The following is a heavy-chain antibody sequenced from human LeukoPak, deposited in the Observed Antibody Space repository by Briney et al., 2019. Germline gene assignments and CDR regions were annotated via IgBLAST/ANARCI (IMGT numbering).Heavy chain of an antibody. CDR3: ARGKASVVASRGNWFDP. CDR2: IIPIFGTA. D-gene: IGHD2-15*01. J-gene: IGHJ5*02. V-gene: IGHV1-69*05. Sequence: WMGGIIPIFGTANYAQRFQGRVTITTDESTSTAYMELSSLRSEDTAVYYCARGKASVVASRGNWFDPWGQGTLVTVSS.